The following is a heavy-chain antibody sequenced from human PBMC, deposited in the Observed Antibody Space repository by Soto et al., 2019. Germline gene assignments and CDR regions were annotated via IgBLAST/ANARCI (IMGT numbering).Heavy chain of an antibody. V-gene: IGHV4-39*01. CDR1: GGSISSYY. J-gene: IGHJ3*02. CDR3: AKHEGSRGWYCNI. D-gene: IGHD6-19*01. Sequence: ASETLSLTCTVSGGSISSYYWSWIRQPPGKGLEWIGSIYYSGSTYYNPSLKSRVTISVDTSKNQFSLKLSSVTAADTAVYYCAKHEGSRGWYCNIWAQGTMVPVSS. CDR2: IYYSGST.